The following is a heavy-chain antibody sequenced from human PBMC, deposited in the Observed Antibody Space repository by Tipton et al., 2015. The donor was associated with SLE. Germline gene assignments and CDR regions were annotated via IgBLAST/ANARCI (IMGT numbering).Heavy chain of an antibody. Sequence: VQLVQSGAEVKKPGESLKISCKGSGYIFTTYWIAWVRQMPGKGLEWMGIIYPGDSDTRYSPSFQGQVTISADKSISTAYLQWSSLKASDTAMYYCARHYYGSGSYLGAFDIWGQGTMVTVSS. D-gene: IGHD3-10*01. J-gene: IGHJ3*02. V-gene: IGHV5-51*01. CDR2: IYPGDSDT. CDR3: ARHYYGSGSYLGAFDI. CDR1: GYIFTTYW.